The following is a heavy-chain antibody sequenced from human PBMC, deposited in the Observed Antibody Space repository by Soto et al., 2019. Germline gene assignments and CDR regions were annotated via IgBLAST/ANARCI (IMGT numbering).Heavy chain of an antibody. D-gene: IGHD1-26*01. J-gene: IGHJ5*02. V-gene: IGHV1-18*01. CDR3: ARVVGALGHWFDP. Sequence: QVQLVQSGAEVKKPGASVKVSCKASGYTFTSYGISWVRQAPGQGLEWMGRISAYNGNTNYAQKLKGRVTMTTDTSTSTANMELRSLRSDDTAVYYWARVVGALGHWFDPWGQGTLVTVSS. CDR1: GYTFTSYG. CDR2: ISAYNGNT.